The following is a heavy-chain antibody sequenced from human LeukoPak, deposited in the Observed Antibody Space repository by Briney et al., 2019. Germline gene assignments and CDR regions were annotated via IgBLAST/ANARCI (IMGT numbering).Heavy chain of an antibody. CDR1: GYSISSGYY. CDR2: IYHSGST. V-gene: IGHV4-38-2*01. J-gene: IGHJ4*02. Sequence: SETLSLTCAVSGYSISSGYYWGWIRQPPGKGLEWIGSIYHSGSTYYNPSLKSRVTISVDTSKNQFSLKLSSVTAAETVVYYCARGPPRAAAGTKENFDYWGQGPLVTVSS. CDR3: ARGPPRAAAGTKENFDY. D-gene: IGHD6-13*01.